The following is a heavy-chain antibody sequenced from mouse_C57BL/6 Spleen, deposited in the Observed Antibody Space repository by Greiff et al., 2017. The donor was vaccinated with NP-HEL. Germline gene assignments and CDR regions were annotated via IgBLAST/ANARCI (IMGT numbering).Heavy chain of an antibody. CDR2: IYPRSGNT. CDR1: GYTFTSYG. J-gene: IGHJ1*03. CDR3: AKGQRGGEGYFDV. Sequence: QVQLQQSGAELARPGASVKLSCKASGYTFTSYGISWVKQRTGQGLEWIGEIYPRSGNTYYNEKFKGKATLTADKSSSTAYMELRSLTSEDSAVYFYAKGQRGGEGYFDVWGTGTTVTVSS. V-gene: IGHV1-81*01.